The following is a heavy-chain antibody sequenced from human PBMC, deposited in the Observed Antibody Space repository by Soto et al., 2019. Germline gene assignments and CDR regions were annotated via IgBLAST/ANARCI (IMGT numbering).Heavy chain of an antibody. CDR2: INHSGST. J-gene: IGHJ4*02. CDR1: GGSFSGYY. V-gene: IGHV4-34*01. Sequence: PSETLSLTCAVYGGSFSGYYWSWIRQPPGKGLEWIGEINHSGSTNYNPSLKSRVTISVDTSKNQFSLKLSSVTAADTAVYYCARTYYYDSSGYWDYFDYWGQGTLVTVSS. D-gene: IGHD3-22*01. CDR3: ARTYYYDSSGYWDYFDY.